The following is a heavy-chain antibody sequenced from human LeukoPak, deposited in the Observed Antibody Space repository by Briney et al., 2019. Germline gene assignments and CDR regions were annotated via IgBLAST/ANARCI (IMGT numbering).Heavy chain of an antibody. D-gene: IGHD2-21*01. Sequence: SETLSLTCSVSGGSISSGDYYWSWIRQPPGKGLEWIGYIYYSGSTYYNPSLKSRVTISVDTSKNQFSLKLSSVTAADTAVYYCARADYCGGDCVDAFDIWGQGTMVTVSS. V-gene: IGHV4-30-4*08. CDR1: GGSISSGDYY. CDR2: IYYSGST. J-gene: IGHJ3*02. CDR3: ARADYCGGDCVDAFDI.